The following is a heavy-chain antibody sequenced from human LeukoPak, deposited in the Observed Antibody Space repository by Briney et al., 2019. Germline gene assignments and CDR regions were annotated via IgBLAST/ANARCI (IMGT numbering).Heavy chain of an antibody. D-gene: IGHD3-22*01. J-gene: IGHJ4*02. CDR1: GFTFSTYT. CDR2: ISYDGSNK. V-gene: IGHV3-30-3*01. Sequence: GRSLSLSCAASGFTFSTYTMHWVRQAPGKGLEWVALISYDGSNKYYADSVKGRFTISRDNSKNTLYLQVNSLRAEDTAVYYCARRSTADSSAFDYWGQGTLVTVPS. CDR3: ARRSTADSSAFDY.